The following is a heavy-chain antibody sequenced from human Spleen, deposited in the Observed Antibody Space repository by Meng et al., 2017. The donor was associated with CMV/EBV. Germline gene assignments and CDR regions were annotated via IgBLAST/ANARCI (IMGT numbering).Heavy chain of an antibody. J-gene: IGHJ6*02. CDR3: ARTFSSSWRVGYGMDV. V-gene: IGHV1-69*06. CDR1: GGTFSSYA. D-gene: IGHD6-13*01. Sequence: SVKVSCKASGGTFSSYAISWVRQAPGQGLEWMGGIIPIFGTANYAQKFQGRVTISADKSTSTAYMELSSLRSEDTAVHYCARTFSSSWRVGYGMDVWGQGTTVTVS. CDR2: IIPIFGTA.